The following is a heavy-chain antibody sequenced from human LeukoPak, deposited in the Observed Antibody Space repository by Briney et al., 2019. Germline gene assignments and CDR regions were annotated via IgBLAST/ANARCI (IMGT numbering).Heavy chain of an antibody. CDR2: INHSGRT. CDR1: GGSFSGYY. CDR3: ARKVTRGHRYGYRGGYFDY. D-gene: IGHD5-18*01. J-gene: IGHJ4*02. V-gene: IGHV4-34*01. Sequence: SETLSLTCAVYGGSFSGYYWSWIRKPPGKGREWIGEINHSGRTNYNPSLKSRVTISVDTSKNQFSLKLSSVTAVDTAVYYCARKVTRGHRYGYRGGYFDYWGQGTLVTVSS.